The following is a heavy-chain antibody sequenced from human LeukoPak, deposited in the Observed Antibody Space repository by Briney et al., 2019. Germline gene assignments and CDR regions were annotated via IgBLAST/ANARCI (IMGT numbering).Heavy chain of an antibody. V-gene: IGHV4-39*01. J-gene: IGHJ4*02. D-gene: IGHD6-19*01. CDR2: IYYSGST. CDR1: GGSISSSSYY. CDR3: ARHWFISSGHYIDY. Sequence: SETLSLTCTVSGGSISSSSYYWGWIRQPPGKGLEGIGSIYYSGSTYYNPSLKSRVTISVDTSKNQFSLKLSSVTAADTAVYYCARHWFISSGHYIDYWGQGTLVTVSS.